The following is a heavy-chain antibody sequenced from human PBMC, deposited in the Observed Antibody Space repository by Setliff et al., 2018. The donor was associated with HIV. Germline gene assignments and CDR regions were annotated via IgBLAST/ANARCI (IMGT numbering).Heavy chain of an antibody. J-gene: IGHJ4*02. Sequence: ASVKVSCKASGYTFTGYYMHWVRQAPGQGLEWMGWINPNSGGTNYAQKFQGRVTMTSDTSTSTADMELFRLTSDDTAMYYCARGTLGRHFFDYWGLGTLVTVS. CDR1: GYTFTGYY. CDR2: INPNSGGT. CDR3: ARGTLGRHFFDY. V-gene: IGHV1-2*02. D-gene: IGHD7-27*01.